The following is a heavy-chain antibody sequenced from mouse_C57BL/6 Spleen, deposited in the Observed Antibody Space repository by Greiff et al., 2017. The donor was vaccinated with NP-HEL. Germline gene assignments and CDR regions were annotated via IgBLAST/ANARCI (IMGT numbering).Heavy chain of an antibody. CDR1: GYTFTDYE. D-gene: IGHD2-12*01. V-gene: IGHV1-15*01. Sequence: VQLQQSGAELVRPGASVTLSCKASGYTFTDYEMHWVKQTPVHGLEWIGAIDPETGGTAYNQKFKGKAILTADKSSSTAYMELRSLTSEDSAVYYCTRRLLYGAMDYLGQGTSVTVSS. CDR3: TRRLLYGAMDY. CDR2: IDPETGGT. J-gene: IGHJ4*01.